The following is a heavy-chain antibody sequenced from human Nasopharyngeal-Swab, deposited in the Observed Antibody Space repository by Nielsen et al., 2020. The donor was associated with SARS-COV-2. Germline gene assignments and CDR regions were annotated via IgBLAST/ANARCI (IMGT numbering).Heavy chain of an antibody. D-gene: IGHD4-11*01. J-gene: IGHJ4*02. Sequence: GESLKISCAASGFTFSSYAMSWVRQAPGKGLEWVSAISGSGGSTYYADSVKGRFTISRDNSMNTLYLQMNSLRAEDTAVYYCAKVAHKVTTGCFDYWGQGTLVTVSS. CDR1: GFTFSSYA. CDR3: AKVAHKVTTGCFDY. CDR2: ISGSGGST. V-gene: IGHV3-23*01.